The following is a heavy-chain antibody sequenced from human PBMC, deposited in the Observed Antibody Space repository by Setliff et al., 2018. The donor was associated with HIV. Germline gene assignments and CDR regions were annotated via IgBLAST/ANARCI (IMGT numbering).Heavy chain of an antibody. CDR1: GYTFTSLD. J-gene: IGHJ5*02. CDR3: ARLSCTDGNCFPYNWFDP. CDR2: ISSDNGNT. V-gene: IGHV1-18*01. Sequence: ASVKVSCKASGYTFTSLDLNWVRQAPGQGLEWMGWISSDNGNTIYAQKFQGRVAMTMDTSTSTAHMELRSLTSDDTAVYYCARLSCTDGNCFPYNWFDPWCQGTLVTVSS. D-gene: IGHD2-15*01.